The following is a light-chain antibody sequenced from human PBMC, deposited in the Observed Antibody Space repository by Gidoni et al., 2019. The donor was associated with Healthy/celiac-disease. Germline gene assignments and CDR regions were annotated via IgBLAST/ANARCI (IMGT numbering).Light chain of an antibody. CDR3: QRSYSTPA. Sequence: DIQMTQSPSSLSASVGDRVTITCRASQSLSSYLNWYQQKPGKAPKLLIYAASSLQSGVPSRFSGSGSVTDFTLTISRLQPEDFATYYCQRSYSTPAFGPGTKVEIK. J-gene: IGKJ1*01. CDR1: QSLSSY. V-gene: IGKV1-39*01. CDR2: AAS.